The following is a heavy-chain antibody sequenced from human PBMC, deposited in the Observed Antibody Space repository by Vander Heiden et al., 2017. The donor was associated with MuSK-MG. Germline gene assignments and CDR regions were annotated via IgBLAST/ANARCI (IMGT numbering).Heavy chain of an antibody. V-gene: IGHV1-2*02. D-gene: IGHD3-10*01. CDR2: INPNSGGT. J-gene: IGHJ4*02. Sequence: QVQLVQSGAEVKKPGASAHVPCKASGYTVTGYYMPWVRQAPGQGLEWMGWINPNSGGTSYGQKFQGRVTMTRDTSISTAYMEVSRLRSDDTAVYYGATGPSGSPDYWGQGTLVTVSS. CDR1: GYTVTGYY. CDR3: ATGPSGSPDY.